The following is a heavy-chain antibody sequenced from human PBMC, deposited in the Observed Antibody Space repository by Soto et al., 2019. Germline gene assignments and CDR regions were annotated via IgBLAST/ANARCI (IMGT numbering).Heavy chain of an antibody. D-gene: IGHD3-10*01. V-gene: IGHV3-23*01. CDR2: ITGYGGNT. CDR1: GFTFSSYA. J-gene: IGHJ4*01. Sequence: PGGSLRLSCAASGFTFSSYAMSLARQAPGKGLEWVSTITGYGGNTYYADSVKGRLTISRDNSRNTLYVQMNSLRAEDTAVYYCAKGRGESNRYSFDYWGHGTLVTVSS. CDR3: AKGRGESNRYSFDY.